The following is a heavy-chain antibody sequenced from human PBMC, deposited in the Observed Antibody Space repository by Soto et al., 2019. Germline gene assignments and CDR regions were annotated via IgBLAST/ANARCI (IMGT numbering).Heavy chain of an antibody. CDR1: GGTFSTYS. D-gene: IGHD2-21*01. CDR3: TIGSWSGEVFDI. V-gene: IGHV1-69*02. Sequence: QVQLVQSGAEVKKPGSSVKVSCKDSGGTFSTYSMFWVRQAPGQGLEWMGRIIPLLGVRNYAQRFQDRVTIIADKYTATVHMELSSLRSEDTALYYCTIGSWSGEVFDIWGQWTMVTVSS. J-gene: IGHJ3*02. CDR2: IIPLLGVR.